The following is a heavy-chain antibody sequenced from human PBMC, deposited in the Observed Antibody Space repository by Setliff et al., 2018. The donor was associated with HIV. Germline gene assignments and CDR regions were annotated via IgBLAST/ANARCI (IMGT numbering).Heavy chain of an antibody. CDR2: ISRSGSTI. CDR3: ARDVSWRVRTYIDY. J-gene: IGHJ4*02. D-gene: IGHD3-3*01. Sequence: LRLSCAASGFTFSSYSMNWVRQTPGKGLEWVSYISRSGSTIHYADSVKGRFTISRDNAKNSLYLQMNSLTAEDTAVYYCARDVSWRVRTYIDYWGQGALVTVSS. CDR1: GFTFSSYS. V-gene: IGHV3-48*04.